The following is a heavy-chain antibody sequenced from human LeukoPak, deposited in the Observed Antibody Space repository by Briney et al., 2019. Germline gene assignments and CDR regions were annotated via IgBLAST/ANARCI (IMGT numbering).Heavy chain of an antibody. CDR3: ARHADFYYYYGMDV. Sequence: PSETLSLTCTVSSGSISSYYWSWIRQPPGKGLEWIGYIYYSGSTNYNPSLKSRVTISVDTSKNQFSLKLSSVTAADTAVYYCARHADFYYYYGMDVWGQGTTVTVSS. CDR1: SGSISSYY. J-gene: IGHJ6*02. V-gene: IGHV4-59*08. CDR2: IYYSGST.